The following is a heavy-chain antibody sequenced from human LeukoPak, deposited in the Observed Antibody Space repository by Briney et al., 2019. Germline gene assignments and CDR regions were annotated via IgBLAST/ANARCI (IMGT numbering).Heavy chain of an antibody. CDR2: IYYSGST. J-gene: IGHJ4*03. CDR3: ARTTYYDFWSGYFDY. CDR1: GGSISSYY. D-gene: IGHD3-3*01. Sequence: PSETLSLTCTVSGGSISSYYWSWIRQPPGKGLEWIGSIYYSGSTYYNPSLKSRVTISVDTSKNQFSLKLSSVTAADTAVYYCARTTYYDFWSGYFDYWGQGTLVTVSS. V-gene: IGHV4-59*05.